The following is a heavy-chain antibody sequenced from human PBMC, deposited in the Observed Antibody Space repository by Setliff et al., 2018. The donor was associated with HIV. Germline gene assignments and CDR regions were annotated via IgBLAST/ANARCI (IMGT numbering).Heavy chain of an antibody. J-gene: IGHJ5*02. V-gene: IGHV3-23*01. CDR3: AKSLGLLKEGFDP. D-gene: IGHD2-21*01. Sequence: GGSLRLSCAVSGFTLSTFSMSWVRQAPGKGLEWVSAISSKDGSTYYADSVRDRFTISRDNSKNTLYLQMNSLRADDTAIYYCAKSLGLLKEGFDPWGRGTLVTVSS. CDR2: ISSKDGST. CDR1: GFTLSTFS.